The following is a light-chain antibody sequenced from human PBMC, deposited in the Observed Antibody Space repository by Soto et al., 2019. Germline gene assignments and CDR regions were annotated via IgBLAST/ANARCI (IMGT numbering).Light chain of an antibody. J-gene: IGLJ1*01. CDR2: EVT. Sequence: QSVLTQPASVSGSPGQSITISCTGTSSDVGGYNAVSWYQHHPGKAPKLIIYEVTHRPSGVSDRFSASKSGNTASLTISGLQAEDEGDYYCGSITRSSTSVFGTGTKVTVL. CDR3: GSITRSSTSV. CDR1: SSDVGGYNA. V-gene: IGLV2-14*01.